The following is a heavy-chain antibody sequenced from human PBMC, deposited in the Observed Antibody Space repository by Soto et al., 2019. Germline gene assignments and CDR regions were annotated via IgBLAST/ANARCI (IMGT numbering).Heavy chain of an antibody. D-gene: IGHD5-12*01. J-gene: IGHJ1*01. CDR1: GYTFTSYY. V-gene: IGHV1-18*04. Sequence: ASVKVSCKASGYTFTSYYMHWVRQAPGQGLEWMGWISAYNGNTKYTQKVQGRVTMTTDTSTSTAYMELRSLRSDDTAMYYCARDPEVATEYFQHWGQGTLVTVSS. CDR2: ISAYNGNT. CDR3: ARDPEVATEYFQH.